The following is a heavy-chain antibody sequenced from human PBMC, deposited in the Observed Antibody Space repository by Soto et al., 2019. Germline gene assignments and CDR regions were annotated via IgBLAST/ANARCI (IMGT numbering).Heavy chain of an antibody. Sequence: QVQLVQSGTEVKNPGASVKVSCKASGYSFSNYGITWVRQAPGLGLEWMGWVSPYNGNTNYAQKFQGRVTMTTVTSTTTAYMELRSLKSDDTAVYYCARGGVGYCSGGSCPHNWFDPWGQGSLVTVSS. D-gene: IGHD2-15*01. CDR3: ARGGVGYCSGGSCPHNWFDP. CDR2: VSPYNGNT. J-gene: IGHJ5*01. V-gene: IGHV1-18*01. CDR1: GYSFSNYG.